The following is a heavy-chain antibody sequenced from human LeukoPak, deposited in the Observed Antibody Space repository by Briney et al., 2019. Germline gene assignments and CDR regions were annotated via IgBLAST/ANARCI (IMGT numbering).Heavy chain of an antibody. Sequence: GGSLRLSCAASGLTFSNAWMSWVRQAPGQGLEWVARIKTKTDGETTEYAAPVKGRFTISRDDSKNTLYLQMNSLKTEDTAVYYCTTDYYDYVWGSYRPDYWGQGTLVTVSS. CDR2: IKTKTDGETT. CDR1: GLTFSNAW. V-gene: IGHV3-15*01. CDR3: TTDYYDYVWGSYRPDY. J-gene: IGHJ4*02. D-gene: IGHD3-16*02.